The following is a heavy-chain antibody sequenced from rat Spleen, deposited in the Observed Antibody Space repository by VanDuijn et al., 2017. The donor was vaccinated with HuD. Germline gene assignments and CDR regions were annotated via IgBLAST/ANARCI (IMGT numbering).Heavy chain of an antibody. Sequence: EVQLMESGGGLVQPGRSLKLSCVASGFTFNNYWMTWIRQAPGKGLEWVASIRNNGRNTYYRDSVKGRFTISRDNAKSTLYMQMDSLRSEDTATYYCARHWVWGQGVMVTVSS. CDR3: ARHWV. CDR1: GFTFNNYW. CDR2: IRNNGRNT. J-gene: IGHJ2*01. V-gene: IGHV5-31*01. D-gene: IGHD1-7*01.